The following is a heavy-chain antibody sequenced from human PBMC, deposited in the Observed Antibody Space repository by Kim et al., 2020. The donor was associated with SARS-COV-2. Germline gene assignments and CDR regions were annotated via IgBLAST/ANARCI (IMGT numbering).Heavy chain of an antibody. Sequence: SETLSLTCTVSGGSISSSSYYWGWIRQPPGKGLEWIGSIYYSGSTYYNPSLKSRVTISVDTSKNQFSLKLSSVTAADTAVYYCAMPTRYCGGDCSGEDYWGQGTLVTVSS. V-gene: IGHV4-39*01. D-gene: IGHD2-21*02. CDR3: AMPTRYCGGDCSGEDY. CDR1: GGSISSSSYY. CDR2: IYYSGST. J-gene: IGHJ4*02.